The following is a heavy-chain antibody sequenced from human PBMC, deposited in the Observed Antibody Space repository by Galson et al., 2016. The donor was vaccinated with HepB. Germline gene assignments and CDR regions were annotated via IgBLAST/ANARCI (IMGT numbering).Heavy chain of an antibody. J-gene: IGHJ4*02. V-gene: IGHV3-23*01. CDR1: GFTFNTCG. D-gene: IGHD6-6*01. Sequence: SLRLSCAASGFTFNTCGMSWVRQAPGKGLEWVSSISGSGSSTYYADSVKGRFTISRDNSMNTLYLQLSSTRAEDMAVYYCAKMSSGRPRAEFDYWGQGTLVTVSS. CDR2: ISGSGSST. CDR3: AKMSSGRPRAEFDY.